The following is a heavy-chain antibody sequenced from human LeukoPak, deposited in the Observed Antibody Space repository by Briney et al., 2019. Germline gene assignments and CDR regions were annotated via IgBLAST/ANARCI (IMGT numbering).Heavy chain of an antibody. CDR1: GFTFSSYG. CDR2: IRYDGSHK. V-gene: IGHV3-30*02. J-gene: IGHJ6*03. CDR3: AKGSGYEHNYYYYYMDV. Sequence: GGSLRLSCAASGFTFSSYGMHWVRQPPGKGLEWVAFIRYDGSHKYYADSVKGRFTISRDNSKNTLYLQMNSLRAEDTAVYYCAKGSGYEHNYYYYYMDVWGKGTTVTVSS. D-gene: IGHD5-12*01.